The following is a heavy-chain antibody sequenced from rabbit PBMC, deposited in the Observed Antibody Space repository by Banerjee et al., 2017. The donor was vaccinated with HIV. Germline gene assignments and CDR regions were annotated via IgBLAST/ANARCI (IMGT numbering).Heavy chain of an antibody. D-gene: IGHD4-1*01. CDR1: GFSFSSIYY. J-gene: IGHJ4*01. Sequence: QEQLEESGGGLVQPEGSLTLTCTASGFSFSSIYYMCWVRQAPGKGLEWIACIDAGSSGSTAYAIWVNGRFTISSDNAQNTVDLQMNSLTPADTATYFCARNANGGWDLWGPGTLVTVS. CDR2: IDAGSSGST. CDR3: ARNANGGWDL. V-gene: IGHV1S45*01.